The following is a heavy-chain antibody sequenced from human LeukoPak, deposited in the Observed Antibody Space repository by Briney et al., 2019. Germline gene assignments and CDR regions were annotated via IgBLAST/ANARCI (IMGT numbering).Heavy chain of an antibody. V-gene: IGHV3-74*01. CDR3: ARAYSSGWKYFDY. Sequence: GGSLRLSCAASGFTFSAHWMHWVRQAPGEGPVWVARINSDQTDTIYVDSVKGRFAISRDNAKNLLFLQMYNLRAEDTAVYYCARAYSSGWKYFDYWGQGTLVTVSS. CDR1: GFTFSAHW. J-gene: IGHJ4*02. D-gene: IGHD6-19*01. CDR2: INSDQTDT.